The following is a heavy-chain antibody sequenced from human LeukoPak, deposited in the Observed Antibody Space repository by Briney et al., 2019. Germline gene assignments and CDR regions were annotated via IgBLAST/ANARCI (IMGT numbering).Heavy chain of an antibody. J-gene: IGHJ3*02. CDR3: ARQCDSNTDAFDI. CDR2: IYPGDSDT. CDR1: GSIFTSYW. D-gene: IGHD2/OR15-2a*01. V-gene: IGHV5-51*01. Sequence: GASLQISCEGSGSIFTSYWIGWVRQLPGKGLEWMGIIYPGDSDTRYSPSFQGQVTISADKSISTAYLQWSSLKDSDTAMYYCARQCDSNTDAFDIWGQGTMVTVSS.